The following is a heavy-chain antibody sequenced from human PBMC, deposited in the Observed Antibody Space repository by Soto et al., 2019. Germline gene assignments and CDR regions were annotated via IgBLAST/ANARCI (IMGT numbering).Heavy chain of an antibody. CDR2: ITGSGAGT. Sequence: GGSLRLSCAASGFTFSSYAMTWVLQSPGKGLEYVSSITGSGAGTFYADSVKGRFTISRDNSKNTLYLQLSSLRAEDTAIYFCAKDPTGASVGAFDSWGQGSLVTVS. V-gene: IGHV3-23*01. CDR1: GFTFSSYA. J-gene: IGHJ4*02. CDR3: AKDPTGASVGAFDS. D-gene: IGHD4-17*01.